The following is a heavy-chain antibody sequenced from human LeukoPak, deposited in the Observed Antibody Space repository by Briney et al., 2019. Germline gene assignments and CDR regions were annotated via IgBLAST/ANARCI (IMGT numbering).Heavy chain of an antibody. CDR3: AREGLVRGVIMIN. CDR2: IYHSGST. Sequence: SQTLSLTCTVSGYSISSGYYWGWIRQPPGKGLEWIGSIYHSGSTYYNLSLKSRVTISVDTSKNQFSLKLSSVTAADTAVYYCAREGLVRGVIMINWGQGTLVTVSS. J-gene: IGHJ4*02. CDR1: GYSISSGYY. V-gene: IGHV4-38-2*02. D-gene: IGHD3-10*01.